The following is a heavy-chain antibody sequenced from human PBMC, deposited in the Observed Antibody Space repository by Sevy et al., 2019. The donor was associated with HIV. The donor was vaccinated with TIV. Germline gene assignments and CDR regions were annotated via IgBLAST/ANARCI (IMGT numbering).Heavy chain of an antibody. CDR2: ISRSGRST. J-gene: IGHJ6*02. CDR3: AKGYCDGGSCPRDYYYYGMDV. D-gene: IGHD2-15*01. CDR1: VFTFSTYA. Sequence: GGSLRLSCAASVFTFSTYAMNWVRQAPGKGLEWVSSISRSGRSTYSADSVEGRFTISRDNFKNTLYLQLSSLRVDDTAIYYCAKGYCDGGSCPRDYYYYGMDVWGQGTTVTVSS. V-gene: IGHV3-23*01.